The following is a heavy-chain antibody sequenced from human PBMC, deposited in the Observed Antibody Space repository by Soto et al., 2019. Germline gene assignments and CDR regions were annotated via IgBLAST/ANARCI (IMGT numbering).Heavy chain of an antibody. Sequence: GGSLRLSCAASGFTFDDYAMHWVRQAPGKGLEWVSGISWNSGSIGYADSVKGRFTISRDNAKNSLYLQMNSLRAEDTALYYCASSLKGSGSSWETSFDYWGQGTLVTVSS. CDR2: ISWNSGSI. CDR3: ASSLKGSGSSWETSFDY. D-gene: IGHD6-13*01. CDR1: GFTFDDYA. V-gene: IGHV3-9*01. J-gene: IGHJ4*02.